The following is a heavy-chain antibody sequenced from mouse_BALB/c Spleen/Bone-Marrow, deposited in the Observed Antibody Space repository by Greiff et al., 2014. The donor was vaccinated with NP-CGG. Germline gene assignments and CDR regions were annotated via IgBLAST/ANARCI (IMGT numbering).Heavy chain of an antibody. CDR3: ASYRYGWYYDV. D-gene: IGHD2-14*01. CDR2: IDPANGNT. CDR1: GFNIKDTY. Sequence: VQLKESGAELVKPGASVKLSCTASGFNIKDTYMHWVKQRPEQGLEWIGRIDPANGNTKYDPKFQGKATITADTSSNTAYLQLSSLTSEDTAIYYCASYRYGWYYDVWSARTTVTGPS. V-gene: IGHV14-3*02. J-gene: IGHJ1*01.